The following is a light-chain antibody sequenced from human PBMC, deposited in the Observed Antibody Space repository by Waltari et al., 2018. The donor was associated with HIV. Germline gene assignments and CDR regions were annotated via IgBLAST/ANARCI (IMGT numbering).Light chain of an antibody. CDR3: SSFANRDGFYVL. J-gene: IGLJ2*01. CDR1: NSDIGTYDY. CDR2: EVT. Sequence: QSALTQPPSASGSPGQSVTLSCTGTNSDIGTYDYVSWYQQHPGKAPKLVISEVTNRPSGGSDRCSCSKSGNTAFLTVSGRQAEDEADYYCSSFANRDGFYVLFGGGTRLTVL. V-gene: IGLV2-8*01.